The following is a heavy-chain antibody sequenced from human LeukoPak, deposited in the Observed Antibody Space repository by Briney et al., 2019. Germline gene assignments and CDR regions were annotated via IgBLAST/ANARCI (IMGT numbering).Heavy chain of an antibody. V-gene: IGHV4-39*01. Sequence: SETLSLTCTVSGGSISSSSYYWGWIRQPPGKGLEWIGSIYHSGSTYYNPSLKSRVTISVDTSKNQFSLKLSSVTAADMAVYYCTRHQWWLAPRDFDYWGQGTLVTVSS. J-gene: IGHJ4*02. CDR2: IYHSGST. CDR3: TRHQWWLAPRDFDY. D-gene: IGHD2-8*01. CDR1: GGSISSSSYY.